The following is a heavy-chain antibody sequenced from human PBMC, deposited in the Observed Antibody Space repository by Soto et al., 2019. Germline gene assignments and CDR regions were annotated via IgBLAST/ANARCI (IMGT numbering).Heavy chain of an antibody. V-gene: IGHV1-18*04. Sequence: AASVKVSCKASGYTFTSYGISWVRQAPGQGLEWMGWISAYNGNTNYAQKLQGRVTMTTDTSTSTAYMELRSLRSDDTAVYYCARAPRFGAQDYYGMDVWGQGTTVTVSS. CDR1: GYTFTSYG. CDR3: ARAPRFGAQDYYGMDV. CDR2: ISAYNGNT. J-gene: IGHJ6*02. D-gene: IGHD3-3*01.